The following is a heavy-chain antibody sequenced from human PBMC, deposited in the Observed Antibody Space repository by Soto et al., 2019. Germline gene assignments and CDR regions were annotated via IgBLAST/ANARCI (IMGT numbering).Heavy chain of an antibody. J-gene: IGHJ4*02. Sequence: QVQLVESGGGVVQPGRSLRLSCEGSGFTFSTYGMHWVRQAPGKGLERVAVISYEGSIQFYADSVKDRFTISRDNSKNTVYLQMNSLRPDDTAVYYCARTKVTFGGVIVPIDYWGQGSLVTVSS. D-gene: IGHD3-16*02. V-gene: IGHV3-30*03. CDR2: ISYEGSIQ. CDR3: ARTKVTFGGVIVPIDY. CDR1: GFTFSTYG.